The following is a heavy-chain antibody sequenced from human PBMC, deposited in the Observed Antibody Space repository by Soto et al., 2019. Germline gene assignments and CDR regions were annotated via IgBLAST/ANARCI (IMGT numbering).Heavy chain of an antibody. Sequence: GASVKVSCKASGYTFTSYGISWVRQAPGQGLEWMGWISAYNGNTNYAQKLQGRVTMTTDTSTSTAYMELRSLRSDDTAVYYCARGRYFDWLGGDYFDYWGQGTLVTVSS. CDR1: GYTFTSYG. V-gene: IGHV1-18*01. J-gene: IGHJ4*02. D-gene: IGHD3-9*01. CDR3: ARGRYFDWLGGDYFDY. CDR2: ISAYNGNT.